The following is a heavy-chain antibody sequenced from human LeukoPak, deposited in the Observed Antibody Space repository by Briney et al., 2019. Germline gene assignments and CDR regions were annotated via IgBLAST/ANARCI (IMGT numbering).Heavy chain of an antibody. V-gene: IGHV4-30-4*08. Sequence: PSQTLSLTCTVSGGSISSGDYYWSWIRQPPGKGLEWIGYIYYSGSTYYNPSLKSRVTISVDTSKDQFSLKLSSVTAADTAVYYCARARGTGPGAHFDYWGQGTLVIVSS. J-gene: IGHJ4*02. CDR1: GGSISSGDYY. D-gene: IGHD3-10*01. CDR3: ARARGTGPGAHFDY. CDR2: IYYSGST.